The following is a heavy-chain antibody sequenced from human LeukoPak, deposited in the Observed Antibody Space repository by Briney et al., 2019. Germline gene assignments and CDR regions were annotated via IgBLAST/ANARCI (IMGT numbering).Heavy chain of an antibody. CDR1: GGTFSSYA. J-gene: IGHJ5*02. D-gene: IGHD2-15*01. Sequence: SVKVSCKASGGTFSSYAISWVRQAPGQGLEWMGRIIPILGIANYAQKFQGRVTITADKSTSTAYMELSSLRSEDTAVYYCARQVVAASGNWFDPWGQGTLVTVSS. V-gene: IGHV1-69*04. CDR2: IIPILGIA. CDR3: ARQVVAASGNWFDP.